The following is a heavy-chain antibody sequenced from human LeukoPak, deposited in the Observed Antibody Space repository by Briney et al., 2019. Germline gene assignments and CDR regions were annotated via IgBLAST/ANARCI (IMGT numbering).Heavy chain of an antibody. J-gene: IGHJ6*03. D-gene: IGHD5-12*01. Sequence: PSETLSLTCAVYGGSFSGYYWSWSRQPPGKGLEWIGEINHSGSTNYNPSLKSRVTISVDTSKNQFSLKLSSVTAADTAVYYCARERYRDYFYYYMDVWGKGTTVTVSS. V-gene: IGHV4-34*01. CDR3: ARERYRDYFYYYMDV. CDR1: GGSFSGYY. CDR2: INHSGST.